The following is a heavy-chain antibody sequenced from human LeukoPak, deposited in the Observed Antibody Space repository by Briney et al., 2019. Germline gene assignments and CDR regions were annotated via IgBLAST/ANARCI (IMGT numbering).Heavy chain of an antibody. D-gene: IGHD1-14*01. Sequence: GGSLRLSCAASGFTFSSYSMNWVRQAPGKGLEWVSSISSSSSYIYYADSVKGRFTISRGNAKNSLYLQMNSLRAEDTAVYYCARDNLNNRGMDVWGQGTTVTVSS. CDR3: ARDNLNNRGMDV. J-gene: IGHJ6*02. V-gene: IGHV3-21*01. CDR1: GFTFSSYS. CDR2: ISSSSSYI.